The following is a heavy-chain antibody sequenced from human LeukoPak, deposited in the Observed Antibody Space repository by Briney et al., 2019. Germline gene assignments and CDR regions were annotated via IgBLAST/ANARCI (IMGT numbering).Heavy chain of an antibody. V-gene: IGHV1-18*01. CDR3: ARSAVADTLSAYYFDY. J-gene: IGHJ4*02. D-gene: IGHD6-19*01. CDR1: GYTFITSD. Sequence: ASVKVSCKASGYTFITSDINWVRQAPGQGLEWMGWISAYNGNTNYAQKIQGRLTMTTDTSTNTAYMELRSLRSDDTAVYYCARSAVADTLSAYYFDYWGQGTLVTVSS. CDR2: ISAYNGNT.